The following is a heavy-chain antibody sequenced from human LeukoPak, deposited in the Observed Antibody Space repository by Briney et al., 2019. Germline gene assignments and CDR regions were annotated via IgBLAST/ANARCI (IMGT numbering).Heavy chain of an antibody. D-gene: IGHD2-2*03. CDR3: VKDGFCSSTTCYSYFQH. J-gene: IGHJ1*01. Sequence: PGGSLRLSCAASGFTFSNYGMSWVRRAPGKGLEWVSGISSTGGNTYYADSVKGRFTISRDNSKNTLDLQMSSLRVEDTAVYYCVKDGFCSSTTCYSYFQHWGQGTLVTVSS. V-gene: IGHV3-23*01. CDR1: GFTFSNYG. CDR2: ISSTGGNT.